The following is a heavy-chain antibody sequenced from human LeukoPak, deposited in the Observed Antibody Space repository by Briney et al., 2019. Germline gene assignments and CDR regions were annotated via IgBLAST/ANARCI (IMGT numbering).Heavy chain of an antibody. Sequence: PGGSLRLSCAASGSTFSSYAMSWVRQAPGKGLEWVANMKEDGIEKNYVDSVKGRFTISRDNAQNSVYLQMNSLRAEDTAMYYCARDVGSGWFDYWGQGTLVTVSP. V-gene: IGHV3-7*01. CDR1: GSTFSSYA. CDR2: MKEDGIEK. J-gene: IGHJ4*02. D-gene: IGHD6-19*01. CDR3: ARDVGSGWFDY.